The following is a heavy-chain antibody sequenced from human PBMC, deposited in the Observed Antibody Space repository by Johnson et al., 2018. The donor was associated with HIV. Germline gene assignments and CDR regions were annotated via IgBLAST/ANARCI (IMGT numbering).Heavy chain of an antibody. J-gene: IGHJ3*02. Sequence: VQLVESGGGVVQPGRSLRLSCAASGFTFDDYDMTWVRQGPGKGLEWVSGINWNGGSIGYADSVKGRFTISRDNAKNSLYLQMNSLRAEDTALYYCAKDEGGSYSQDAFDIWGQGTMVTVSS. CDR3: AKDEGGSYSQDAFDI. D-gene: IGHD1-26*01. CDR1: GFTFDDYD. V-gene: IGHV3-9*01. CDR2: INWNGGSI.